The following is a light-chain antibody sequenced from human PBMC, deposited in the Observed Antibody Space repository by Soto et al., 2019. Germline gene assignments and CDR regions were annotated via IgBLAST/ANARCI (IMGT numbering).Light chain of an antibody. CDR1: SSNIGAGYD. Sequence: QSALTQPPSVSGAPGQRVTISCTGSSSNIGAGYDVHWYQQLPGTAPKLLIYANSDRPSGVPDRFSGSKSGTSASLGITGLQAEDEADYYCQSYDSSLSGVVFGGGTKLTVL. CDR3: QSYDSSLSGVV. CDR2: ANS. V-gene: IGLV1-40*01. J-gene: IGLJ2*01.